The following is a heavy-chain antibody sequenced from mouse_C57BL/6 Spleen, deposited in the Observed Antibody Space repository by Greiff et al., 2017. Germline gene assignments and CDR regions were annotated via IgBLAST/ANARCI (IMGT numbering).Heavy chain of an antibody. CDR1: GFTFSSYA. Sequence: EVKLVESGGGLVKPGGSLKLSCAASGFTFSSYAMSWVRQTPEKRLEWVATISDGGSYTYYPDNVKGRFTISRDNAKNNLYLQMSHLKSEDTAMYYCAREGYYSNYYPWLAYWGQGTLVTVSA. CDR3: AREGYYSNYYPWLAY. CDR2: ISDGGSYT. D-gene: IGHD2-5*01. V-gene: IGHV5-4*01. J-gene: IGHJ3*01.